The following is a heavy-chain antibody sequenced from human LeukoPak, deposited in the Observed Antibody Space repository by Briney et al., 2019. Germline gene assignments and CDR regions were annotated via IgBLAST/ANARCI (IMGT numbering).Heavy chain of an antibody. CDR3: ARDLPFGSGVIMPLSSFDY. Sequence: GGSLRLSCAASGFTFSSYSMTWVRQAPGKGLEWVSSISSSSSYIYYADSVKGRFTISRDNAKNSLYLQMNSLRAEDTAVYYCARDLPFGSGVIMPLSSFDYWGQGTLVTVSS. CDR2: ISSSSSYI. CDR1: GFTFSSYS. D-gene: IGHD3-3*01. J-gene: IGHJ4*02. V-gene: IGHV3-21*01.